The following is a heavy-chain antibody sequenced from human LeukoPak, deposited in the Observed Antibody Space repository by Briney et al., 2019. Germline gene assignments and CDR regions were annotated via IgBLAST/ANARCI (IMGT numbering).Heavy chain of an antibody. CDR3: ARGLSGYSYGYNMDV. D-gene: IGHD5-18*01. V-gene: IGHV4-59*02. CDR2: IYYSGST. J-gene: IGHJ6*03. CDR1: GVPVSSYY. Sequence: PSETLSLTCTVSGVPVSSYYWSWIRQPPGKGLEWIGNIYYSGSTNYNPSFKSRVTISVDTSKNQFSLKLSSVTAADTAVYYCARGLSGYSYGYNMDVWGKGTTVTVSS.